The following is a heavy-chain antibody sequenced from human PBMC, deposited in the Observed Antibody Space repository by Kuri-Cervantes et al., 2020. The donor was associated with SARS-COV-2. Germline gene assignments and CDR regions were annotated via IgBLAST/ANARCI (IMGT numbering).Heavy chain of an antibody. CDR2: IYYSGST. CDR1: GGSISSSSYY. J-gene: IGHJ6*03. CDR3: ARHGDSGWYNYYYYMDV. V-gene: IGHV4-39*01. Sequence: ESLKISCTVSGGSISSSSYYWGWIRQPPGKGLERIGSIYYSGSTYYNPSLKSRVTISVDTSKNQFSLKLSSVTAADTAVYYCARHGDSGWYNYYYYMDVWGKGTTVTVSS. D-gene: IGHD6-19*01.